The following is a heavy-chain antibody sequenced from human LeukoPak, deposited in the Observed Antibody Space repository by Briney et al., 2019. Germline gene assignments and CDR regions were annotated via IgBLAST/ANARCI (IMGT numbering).Heavy chain of an antibody. CDR2: MYTRGTT. J-gene: IGHJ4*02. CDR1: GGSISSGSYY. V-gene: IGHV4-61*02. Sequence: SETLSLTCTVSGGSISSGSYYWSWIRQPAGKGLEWIGRMYTRGTTNYNPSLKSRVTISVDTSKNQLSLKLSSVTAADTAVYYCAKDGAPYSSGWYYWVQGTLVTVSS. CDR3: AKDGAPYSSGWYY. D-gene: IGHD6-19*01.